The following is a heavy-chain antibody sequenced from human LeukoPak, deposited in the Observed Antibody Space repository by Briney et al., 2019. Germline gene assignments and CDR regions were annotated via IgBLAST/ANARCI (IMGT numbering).Heavy chain of an antibody. CDR2: ISYDGSNE. CDR3: AKEGQPYYYYGMDV. Sequence: PGGSLRLYCAASGFTFSTYAMHWVRQAPGKGLEWVAVISYDGSNEYYADSVKGRFTISRDNSKNTLYLQTNSLRAEDTAVYYCAKEGQPYYYYGMDVWGQGTTVTVSS. D-gene: IGHD6-13*01. J-gene: IGHJ6*02. V-gene: IGHV3-30*18. CDR1: GFTFSTYA.